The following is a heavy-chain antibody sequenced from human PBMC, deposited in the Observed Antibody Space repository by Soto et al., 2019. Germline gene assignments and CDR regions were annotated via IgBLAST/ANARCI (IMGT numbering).Heavy chain of an antibody. CDR2: IYYSGST. J-gene: IGHJ5*02. V-gene: IGHV4-30-4*01. CDR1: GGSIIIGDYY. CDR3: ARDIVATNGEWWFDP. D-gene: IGHD5-12*01. Sequence: SETLSLTCTVSGGSIIIGDYYWSWIRQPPGKGLEWIGYIYYSGSTYYNPSLKSRVTISVDTSKNQFSLKLSSVTAADTAVYYCARDIVATNGEWWFDPWGQGTLVTVSS.